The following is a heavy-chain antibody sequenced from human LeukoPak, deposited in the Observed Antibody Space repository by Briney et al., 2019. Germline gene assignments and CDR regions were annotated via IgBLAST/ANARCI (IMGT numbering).Heavy chain of an antibody. CDR1: GGSFSGYY. CDR3: ARAGDCSSTSCYPTADFDY. V-gene: IGHV4-34*01. Sequence: PSETLSLTCAVYGGSFSGYYWSWIRQPPGKGLEWIGEINQSGSTNYNPSLKSRVTISVDTSKNQFSLKLSSVTAADTAVYYCARAGDCSSTSCYPTADFDYWGQGTLVTVSS. D-gene: IGHD2-2*01. CDR2: INQSGST. J-gene: IGHJ4*02.